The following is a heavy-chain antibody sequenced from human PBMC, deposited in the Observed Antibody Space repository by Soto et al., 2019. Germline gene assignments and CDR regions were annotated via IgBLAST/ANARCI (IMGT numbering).Heavy chain of an antibody. CDR2: IKQDGSEK. CDR3: VRDWSTFWGMDV. Sequence: VGSLRLSCAASGFTFSTYWMNWVRQAPGKGLEWVANIKQDGSEKYYVDSVKGRFAISRDNAKDSLFLQMNNLRAEDTAVYYCVRDWSTFWGMDVWGQGTTVTVSS. J-gene: IGHJ6*02. CDR1: GFTFSTYW. V-gene: IGHV3-7*01.